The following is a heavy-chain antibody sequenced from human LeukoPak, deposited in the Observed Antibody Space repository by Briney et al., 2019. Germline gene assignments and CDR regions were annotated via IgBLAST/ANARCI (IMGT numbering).Heavy chain of an antibody. J-gene: IGHJ4*02. CDR3: ARVGSLDTRGY. D-gene: IGHD1-1*01. CDR2: INIDGSST. CDR1: GFTFSNYW. V-gene: IGHV3-74*01. Sequence: GGSLRLSCAASGFTFSNYWMHWVRQAPGKGPVWVSRINIDGSSTSYADSVKGRFTISRGNAKNTLYLQMNSLRAEDTAVYYCARVGSLDTRGYWGQGTLVTVSS.